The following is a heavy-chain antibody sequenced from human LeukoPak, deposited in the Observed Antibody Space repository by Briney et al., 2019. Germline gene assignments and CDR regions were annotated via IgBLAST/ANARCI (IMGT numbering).Heavy chain of an antibody. CDR2: IWYDGSNK. J-gene: IGHJ3*02. D-gene: IGHD2/OR15-2a*01. CDR3: TRGKNFRADAFDI. Sequence: GGSLRLSCAASGFTFSGSSMHWVRQAPGKGLEWVAVIWYDGSNKNYADSVKGRFTIFRDNPKNTLYLQMNSLRAEDTAVYYCTRGKNFRADAFDIWGQGTMVTVSS. CDR1: GFTFSGSS. V-gene: IGHV3-33*01.